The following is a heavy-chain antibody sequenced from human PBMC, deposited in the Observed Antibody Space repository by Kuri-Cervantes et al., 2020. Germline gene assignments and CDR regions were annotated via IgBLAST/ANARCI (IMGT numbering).Heavy chain of an antibody. J-gene: IGHJ3*02. Sequence: GGSLRLSCAASGFTFSNYSMHWVRQAPGTGLVWVSRINGDGSSTNYADSVKGRFTISRDNSKNTLYLQMNSLRAEDTAVYYCARSSGYGDYDSAFDIWGQGTMVTVSS. CDR3: ARSSGYGDYDSAFDI. V-gene: IGHV3-74*01. CDR2: INGDGSST. CDR1: GFTFSNYS. D-gene: IGHD4-17*01.